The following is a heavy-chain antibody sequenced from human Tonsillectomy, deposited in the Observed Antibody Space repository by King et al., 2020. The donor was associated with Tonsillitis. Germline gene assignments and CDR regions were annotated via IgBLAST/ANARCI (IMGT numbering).Heavy chain of an antibody. V-gene: IGHV3-30*02. CDR3: ATDWGIVGATTPDY. CDR2: IRYDGSNK. J-gene: IGHJ4*02. CDR1: GFTFSTYG. D-gene: IGHD1-26*01. Sequence: VQLVESGGGVVQPGGSLRLSCAASGFTFSTYGMHWVRQAPGKGLEWVAFIRYDGSNKYYADSVKGRFTISRDNSKNTLYLQMNSLRAEYTAMYYCATDWGIVGATTPDYWGQGTLLTVSS.